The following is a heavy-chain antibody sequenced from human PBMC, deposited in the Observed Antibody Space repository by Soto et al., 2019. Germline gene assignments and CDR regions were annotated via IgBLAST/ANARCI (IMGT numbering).Heavy chain of an antibody. CDR3: ARPTDGVPRVVAGLGGSDY. CDR2: IWYDGSNK. CDR1: GFTFSSYC. V-gene: IGHV3-33*01. D-gene: IGHD6-19*01. J-gene: IGHJ4*02. Sequence: CAASGFTFSSYCMHWVRQAPGRGLEWVAVIWYDGSNKYYADSVKGRFTIYRDNSKNTLYLQMNSLRAEDTAVYYCARPTDGVPRVVAGLGGSDYWGQGTLVAVSS.